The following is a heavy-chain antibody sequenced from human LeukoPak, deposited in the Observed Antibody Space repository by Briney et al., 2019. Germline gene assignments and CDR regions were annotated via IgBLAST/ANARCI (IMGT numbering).Heavy chain of an antibody. CDR3: ARASTVYSSSWYGADYYYYYYMDV. J-gene: IGHJ6*03. D-gene: IGHD6-13*01. V-gene: IGHV3-23*01. CDR2: IIGSGGST. CDR1: GFPFISYA. Sequence: GSLELSCAASGFPFISYAMSWVRQAPGKGLEWVSAIIGSGGSTYYADSGKGRFTISRDNSNNTLYLQMKGLGAKGTAVFYFARASTVYSSSWYGADYYYYYYMDVWGKGTTVTVSS.